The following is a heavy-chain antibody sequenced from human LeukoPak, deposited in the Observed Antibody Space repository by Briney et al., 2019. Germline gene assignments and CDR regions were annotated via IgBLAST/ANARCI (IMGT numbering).Heavy chain of an antibody. J-gene: IGHJ4*02. V-gene: IGHV4-39*01. CDR3: ARRESYYGSGSFDY. CDR1: GGSISSYY. CDR2: IYYSGST. D-gene: IGHD3-10*01. Sequence: SETLSLTCTVSGGSISSYYWSWIRQPPGKGLEWIGSIYYSGSTYYNPSLKSRVTISVDTSKNQFSLKLSSVTAADTAVYYCARRESYYGSGSFDYWGQGTLVTVSS.